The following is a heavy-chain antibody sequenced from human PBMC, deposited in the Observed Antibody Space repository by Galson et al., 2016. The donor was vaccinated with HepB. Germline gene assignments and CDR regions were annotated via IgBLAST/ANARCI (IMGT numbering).Heavy chain of an antibody. Sequence: PALVKPTQTLTLTCTFSGFSLSTSGVGVGWIRQPPGKALEWLAHIYWDDDRAYRPPLKSRLTITKDTSKNQVVLTMTSMDPMDTGTYYCAHGRGHGYQERYFDYGGQGTLVPVAS. CDR3: AHGRGHGYQERYFDY. CDR2: IYWDDDR. D-gene: IGHD5-24*01. J-gene: IGHJ4*02. CDR1: GFSLSTSGVG. V-gene: IGHV2-5*02.